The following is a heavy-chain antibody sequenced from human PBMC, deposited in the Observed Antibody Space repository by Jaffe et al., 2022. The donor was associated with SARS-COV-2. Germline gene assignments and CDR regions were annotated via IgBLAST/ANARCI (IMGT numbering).Heavy chain of an antibody. D-gene: IGHD3-10*01. J-gene: IGHJ6*02. V-gene: IGHV3-64*01. CDR3: ARTMVHYYYYGMDV. CDR2: ISSNGGST. Sequence: EVQLVESGGGLVQPGGSLRLSCAASGFTFSSYAMHWVRQAPGKGLEYVSAISSNGGSTYYANSVKGRFTISRDNSKNTLYLQMGSLRAEDMAVYYCARTMVHYYYYGMDVWGQGTTVTVSS. CDR1: GFTFSSYA.